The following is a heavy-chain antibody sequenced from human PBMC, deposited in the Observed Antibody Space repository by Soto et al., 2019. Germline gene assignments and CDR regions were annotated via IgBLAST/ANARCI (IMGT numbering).Heavy chain of an antibody. V-gene: IGHV1-18*01. CDR1: GYTFASYG. D-gene: IGHD1-26*01. J-gene: IGHJ6*02. Sequence: ASVKVSCKASGYTFASYGIIWVRQAPGQGLEWMGWISAYNGNTNYAQKLQGRVTMTTDTSTSTAYMELRSLRSDDTAVYYCARRVGAIGDYYYGMDVWGQGTTVTVSS. CDR2: ISAYNGNT. CDR3: ARRVGAIGDYYYGMDV.